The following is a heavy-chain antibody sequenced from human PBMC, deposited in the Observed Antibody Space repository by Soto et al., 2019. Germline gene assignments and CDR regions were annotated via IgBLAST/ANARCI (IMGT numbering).Heavy chain of an antibody. CDR2: INPSGGST. CDR3: TREVGATGVYYNGMDV. CDR1: GYTFTSYS. Sequence: ASVKVSCKASGYTFTSYSIYWVRQAPGQGLEWMGIINPSGGSTTYAQNFQGRVTVTRDTSTSTVYMELNSLKIEDTALYYCTREVGATGVYYNGMDVWGQGTVVTVSS. D-gene: IGHD1-26*01. J-gene: IGHJ6*02. V-gene: IGHV1-46*01.